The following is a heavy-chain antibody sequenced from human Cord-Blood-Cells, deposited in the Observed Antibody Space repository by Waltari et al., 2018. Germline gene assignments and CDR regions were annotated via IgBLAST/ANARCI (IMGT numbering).Heavy chain of an antibody. Sequence: QVQLVQSGAEVKKPGASVKVSCKASGYTFTVYKMHWGRQAPGQGLEWIGWINPNSGGTNYAQKFQGWVTMTRDTSISTAYMELSRLRSDDTAVYYCARGGRDFWSGYFAFDIWGQGTMVTVSS. CDR1: GYTFTVYK. CDR3: ARGGRDFWSGYFAFDI. V-gene: IGHV1-2*04. CDR2: INPNSGGT. J-gene: IGHJ3*02. D-gene: IGHD3-3*01.